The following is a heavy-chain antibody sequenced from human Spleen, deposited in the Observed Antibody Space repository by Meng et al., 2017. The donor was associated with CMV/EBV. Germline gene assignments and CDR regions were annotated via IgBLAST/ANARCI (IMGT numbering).Heavy chain of an antibody. V-gene: IGHV1-18*01. Sequence: CKAFGYTFTKYGITWVRQAPGQGLEWLGWISGHNGVTHYAPRFQGRVTMTTETSTDTAYMELRSLTSDDTAVYYCARDGGGYGIFDHWGQGSLVTVSS. J-gene: IGHJ4*02. CDR1: GYTFTKYG. CDR2: ISGHNGVT. CDR3: ARDGGGYGIFDH. D-gene: IGHD5-12*01.